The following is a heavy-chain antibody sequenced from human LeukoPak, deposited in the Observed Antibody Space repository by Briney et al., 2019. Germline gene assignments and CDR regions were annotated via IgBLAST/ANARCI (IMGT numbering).Heavy chain of an antibody. Sequence: PGGSLRLSCSASGFSFSDYDMNWVSQAPGKGLEWVSAISGRSSHVYYGESVKGRFTISRDNAKNSLYLQLDSLGVEDTAVYYCGRAFPPLRTSSAGDLWGQGTLVTVSS. CDR3: GRAFPPLRTSSAGDL. V-gene: IGHV3-21*01. CDR2: ISGRSSHV. CDR1: GFSFSDYD. D-gene: IGHD3-16*01. J-gene: IGHJ1*01.